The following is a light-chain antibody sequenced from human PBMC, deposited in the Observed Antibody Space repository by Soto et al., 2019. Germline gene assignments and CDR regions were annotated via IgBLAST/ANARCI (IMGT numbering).Light chain of an antibody. Sequence: DIQMTQSPSTLSASVGDRVTIACRASQSISGWLAWYQQKPGQAPNLLIYKASSLESGVPSRFSGSGSATEFTLTISGLQPDDFATYYCQQYYTYPWTFGQGTKVDIK. CDR1: QSISGW. V-gene: IGKV1-5*03. J-gene: IGKJ1*01. CDR2: KAS. CDR3: QQYYTYPWT.